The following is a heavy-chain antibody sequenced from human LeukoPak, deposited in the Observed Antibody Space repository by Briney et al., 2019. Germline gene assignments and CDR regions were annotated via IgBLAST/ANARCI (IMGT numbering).Heavy chain of an antibody. CDR1: GFSFITYG. J-gene: IGHJ4*02. CDR3: ARGYQLPSLEF. D-gene: IGHD2-2*01. CDR2: ISTSGGAT. V-gene: IGHV3-48*03. Sequence: GSLRLPCAASGFSFITYGMNWVRQAPGKGLEWLSYISTSGGATYYADSVKGRFTISRDNAKNSLYLQMNSLRAEDTAVYYCARGYQLPSLEFWGQGALVTVSS.